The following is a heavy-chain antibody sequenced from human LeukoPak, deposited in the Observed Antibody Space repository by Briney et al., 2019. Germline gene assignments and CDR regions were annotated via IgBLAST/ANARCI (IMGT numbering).Heavy chain of an antibody. V-gene: IGHV4-59*01. Sequence: SETLSLTCTVSGGSISSYYWSWIRQPPGKGLEWIGYIYYSGSTNYNPSLKGRVTISVDTSKNQFSLKLSSVTAADTAVYYCARDNGFGELFAEPHAFDIWGQGTMVTVSP. CDR3: ARDNGFGELFAEPHAFDI. CDR1: GGSISSYY. J-gene: IGHJ3*02. D-gene: IGHD3-10*01. CDR2: IYYSGST.